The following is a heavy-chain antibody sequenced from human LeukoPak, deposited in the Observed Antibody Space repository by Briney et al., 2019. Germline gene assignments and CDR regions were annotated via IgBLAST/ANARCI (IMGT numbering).Heavy chain of an antibody. Sequence: GGSLRLSCVASGFTFSSYWMSGVRQTPGKGLEWVAHLNQDGSERYYVDSVKGRFTISRENVKNSLYLQMNSLRAEDTAVYYCAKCGTGSNFDYWGQGMLVTVSS. V-gene: IGHV3-7*02. D-gene: IGHD3-10*01. CDR3: AKCGTGSNFDY. J-gene: IGHJ4*02. CDR1: GFTFSSYW. CDR2: LNQDGSER.